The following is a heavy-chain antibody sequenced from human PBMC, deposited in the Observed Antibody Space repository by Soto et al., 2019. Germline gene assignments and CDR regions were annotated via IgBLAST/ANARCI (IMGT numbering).Heavy chain of an antibody. D-gene: IGHD6-13*01. CDR2: IYHSGST. J-gene: IGHJ4*02. V-gene: IGHV4-30-2*01. CDR1: GGSISSGGYS. Sequence: QLQLQESGSGLVKPSQTLSLTCAVSGGSISSGGYSWSWIRQPPGKGLEWIGYIYHSGSTYYNPSLKSRVTXXVXRRXNQFSLKLSSVTAADTAVYYCARGAWGAAAGTYDYWGQGTLVTVSS. CDR3: ARGAWGAAAGTYDY.